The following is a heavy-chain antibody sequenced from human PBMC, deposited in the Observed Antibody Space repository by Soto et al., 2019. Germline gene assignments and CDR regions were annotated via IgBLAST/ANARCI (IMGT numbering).Heavy chain of an antibody. CDR3: ARGQVYSYDSSGYPLYYGMDV. J-gene: IGHJ6*02. D-gene: IGHD3-22*01. CDR1: GGSISSGGYY. Sequence: PSETLSLTCTVSGGSISSGGYYWSWIRQHPGKGLEWIGYIYYSGSTDYNPSLKSRVTISVDTSKNQFSLKLSSVTAADTAVYYCARGQVYSYDSSGYPLYYGMDVWGQGTTVTVSS. V-gene: IGHV4-31*03. CDR2: IYYSGST.